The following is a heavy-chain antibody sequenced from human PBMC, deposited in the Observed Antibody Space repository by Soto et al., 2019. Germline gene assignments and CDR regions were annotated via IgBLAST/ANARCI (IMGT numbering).Heavy chain of an antibody. Sequence: ASVKVSCKASGYTFTSYDINWVRQATGQGLEWMGWMNPNSGNTGYAQKFQGRVTMTRNTSISTAYMELSSLRSEDTAVYYCARGPPPYCGGDCYALWGQGTLVTVSS. CDR1: GYTFTSYD. CDR2: MNPNSGNT. CDR3: ARGPPPYCGGDCYAL. J-gene: IGHJ4*02. V-gene: IGHV1-8*01. D-gene: IGHD2-21*02.